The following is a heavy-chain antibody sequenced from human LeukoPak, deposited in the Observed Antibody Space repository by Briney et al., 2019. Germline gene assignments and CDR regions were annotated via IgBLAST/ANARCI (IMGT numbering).Heavy chain of an antibody. CDR1: GFTFSSYG. Sequence: PGGSLRLSCAASGFTFSSYGMHWVRQAPGKGLEWVAVIWYDGSNKYYADSVKGRFTISRDNSKNTLYLQMNSLRAEDTAVYYCARDLRVAAAGSRYYGMDVWGQGTTVTVS. CDR3: ARDLRVAAAGSRYYGMDV. J-gene: IGHJ6*02. V-gene: IGHV3-33*01. D-gene: IGHD6-13*01. CDR2: IWYDGSNK.